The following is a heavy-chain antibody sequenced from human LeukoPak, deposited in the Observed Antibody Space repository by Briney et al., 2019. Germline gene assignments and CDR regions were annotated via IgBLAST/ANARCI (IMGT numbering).Heavy chain of an antibody. Sequence: SETLSLTCTVSGYSISSGYYWGWIRQPPGKGLEWIGSIYHSGGTYYDPSLKGRVTISVDTSKNQFSLKLSSVTAADTAVYYCARVGSGSYYPDYWGQGTLVTVSS. V-gene: IGHV4-38-2*02. CDR1: GYSISSGYY. J-gene: IGHJ4*02. CDR3: ARVGSGSYYPDY. D-gene: IGHD3-10*01. CDR2: IYHSGGT.